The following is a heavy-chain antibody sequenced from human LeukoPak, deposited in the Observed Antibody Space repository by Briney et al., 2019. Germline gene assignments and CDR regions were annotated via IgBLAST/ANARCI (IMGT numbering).Heavy chain of an antibody. CDR3: AIDSSGWYPDDS. CDR1: GGSISSSSYY. D-gene: IGHD6-19*01. Sequence: SETLSLTCTVSGGSISSSSYYWGWIRQPPGKGLEWIGSIYYSGSTYYNPSLKSRLTISVDTSKNQFSLKLSSVTAADTAVYYCAIDSSGWYPDDSWGQGTLVTVSS. J-gene: IGHJ4*02. CDR2: IYYSGST. V-gene: IGHV4-39*01.